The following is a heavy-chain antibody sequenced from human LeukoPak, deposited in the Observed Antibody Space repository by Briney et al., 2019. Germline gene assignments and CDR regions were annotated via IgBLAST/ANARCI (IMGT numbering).Heavy chain of an antibody. V-gene: IGHV1-24*01. CDR1: GNTLTELS. J-gene: IGHJ4*02. CDR3: ASTRDLGLFDY. Sequence: ASVKVSCKVSGNTLTELSMHWVRQAPGKGLEWMGGFDPEDGEIIYAQKFQGRVTMTEDTSADTAYMELRSLRSDDTAVYYCASTRDLGLFDYWGQGTLVTVSS. CDR2: FDPEDGEI.